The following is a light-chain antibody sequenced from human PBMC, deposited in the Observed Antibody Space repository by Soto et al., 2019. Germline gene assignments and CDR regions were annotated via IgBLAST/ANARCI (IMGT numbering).Light chain of an antibody. V-gene: IGKV3-15*01. CDR3: QQYNNWPRT. CDR1: QSVGSN. CDR2: GAS. J-gene: IGKJ1*01. Sequence: EIVMTQSPDTLSVSPGERATLSCRASQSVGSNLAWYQKKPGQAPRLLIFGASTRATGIPARFSGSGSGTEFTLTISSLQSEDFGVYYCQQYNNWPRTFGQGTKVDIK.